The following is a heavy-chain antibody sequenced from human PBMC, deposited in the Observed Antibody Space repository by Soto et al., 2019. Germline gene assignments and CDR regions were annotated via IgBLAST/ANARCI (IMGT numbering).Heavy chain of an antibody. CDR2: IYYSGST. CDR3: ARGGGTMVRGVIDY. D-gene: IGHD3-10*01. J-gene: IGHJ4*02. CDR1: GGSISSGDYY. Sequence: QVQLQESGPGLVKPSQTLSLTCTVSGGSISSGDYYWSWIRQPPGKGLEWIGYIYYSGSTYYNPSLKSRVTISVDPSKNQFSLKLSSVAAADTALYYWARGGGTMVRGVIDYWGQGTLVTVSS. V-gene: IGHV4-30-4*01.